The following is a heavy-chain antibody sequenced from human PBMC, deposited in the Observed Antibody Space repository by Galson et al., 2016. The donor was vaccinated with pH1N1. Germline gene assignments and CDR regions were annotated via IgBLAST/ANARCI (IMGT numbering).Heavy chain of an antibody. J-gene: IGHJ6*02. CDR2: IKQDGSEK. CDR1: GFTFSSYW. Sequence: SLRLSCAASGFTFSSYWMHWVRQAPGKGLEWVANIKQDGSEKYYVDSVKGRFTISRDTAKNSLYLQMNSLRAEDTAVYYCARAGSSWDTYYYYYGMDVWGQGALVTVSS. V-gene: IGHV3-7*03. CDR3: ARAGSSWDTYYYYYGMDV. D-gene: IGHD6-13*01.